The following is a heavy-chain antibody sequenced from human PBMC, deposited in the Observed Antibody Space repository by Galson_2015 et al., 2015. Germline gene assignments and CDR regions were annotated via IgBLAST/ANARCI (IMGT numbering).Heavy chain of an antibody. CDR1: GLSLSTSGVG. CDR2: IYWDDDK. V-gene: IGHV2-5*02. J-gene: IGHJ5*02. CDR3: AHNTHTATLRS. Sequence: PALVKPTQTLTLTCTFSGLSLSTSGVGVGWIRRPPGKALEWLALIYWDDDKRYSPSLKSRLTITKDTSKNQVVLTMTNMDPVDTATYYCAHNTHTATLRSWGQGALVTVSS. D-gene: IGHD5-18*01.